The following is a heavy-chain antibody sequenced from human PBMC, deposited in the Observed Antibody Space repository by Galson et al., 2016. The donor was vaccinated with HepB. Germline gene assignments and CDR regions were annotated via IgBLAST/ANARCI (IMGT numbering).Heavy chain of an antibody. Sequence: SVKVSCKASGATLTDYTVSWVRQAPGQGLEWMGRNIPKIGSADFLPRFQGRLTITADKSADTAYLNLTSLRSDDTAIYYCAIGATAWPPRALGSWGQGTLVTVSS. CDR3: AIGATAWPPRALGS. CDR2: NIPKIGSA. J-gene: IGHJ5*02. V-gene: IGHV1-69*08. D-gene: IGHD3-10*01. CDR1: GATLTDYT.